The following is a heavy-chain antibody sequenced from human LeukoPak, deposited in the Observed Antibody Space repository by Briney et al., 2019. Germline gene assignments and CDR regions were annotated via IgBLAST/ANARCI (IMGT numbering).Heavy chain of an antibody. D-gene: IGHD3-22*01. V-gene: IGHV3-23*01. CDR2: TTGSGEST. CDR3: AKVLNSYQSSGYYYFFDY. J-gene: IGHJ4*02. CDR1: GFPFSSYA. Sequence: GGSLRLSCAASGFPFSSYALTWVRRAPGKGLEWISATTGSGESTYYADSVKGRITISRDNSKNTLYLQMNSLRAGDTAIYYCAKVLNSYQSSGYYYFFDYWGRGTLVTVSS.